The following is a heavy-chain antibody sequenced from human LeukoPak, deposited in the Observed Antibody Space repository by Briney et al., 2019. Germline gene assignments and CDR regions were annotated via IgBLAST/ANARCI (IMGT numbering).Heavy chain of an antibody. CDR2: IYYSGST. J-gene: IGHJ3*02. CDR1: GGSISSSSYD. V-gene: IGHV4-39*01. D-gene: IGHD4-23*01. Sequence: SETLSLTYTVSGGSISSSSYDWGWIRQPPGKGLEWIGSIYYSGSTYYNPSLKSRVTISVDTSKNQFSLKLSPVTAADTAVYYCASPLPVDGGAFDTWGQGTMVTVSS. CDR3: ASPLPVDGGAFDT.